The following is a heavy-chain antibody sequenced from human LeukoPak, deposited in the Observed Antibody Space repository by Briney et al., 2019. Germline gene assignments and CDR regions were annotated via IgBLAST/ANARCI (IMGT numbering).Heavy chain of an antibody. D-gene: IGHD3-22*01. CDR1: GYTFTSYG. CDR3: ARGSYYYDSSGYYEYFQH. CDR2: ISPYNGNT. J-gene: IGHJ1*01. V-gene: IGHV1-18*01. Sequence: ASVKVSCKASGYTFTSYGISWVRQAPGQGLEWMGWISPYNGNTNYAQKLQGRVTMTTDTSTSTAYMELRSLRSDDTAVYYCARGSYYYDSSGYYEYFQHWGQGTLVTVSS.